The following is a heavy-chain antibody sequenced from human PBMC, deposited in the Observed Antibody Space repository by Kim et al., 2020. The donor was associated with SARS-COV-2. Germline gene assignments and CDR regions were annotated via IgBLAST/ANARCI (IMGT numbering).Heavy chain of an antibody. CDR2: FDPEDGET. CDR1: GYTLIELS. Sequence: ASVKVSCKVSGYTLIELSMHWVRQAPGKGLEWMGGFDPEDGETIYAQKFQGRVTMTEDTSTDTAYMALSSLRSEDTAVYFCAASTAMVTSYWFDPWGQGTLVTVSS. V-gene: IGHV1-24*01. CDR3: AASTAMVTSYWFDP. D-gene: IGHD5-18*01. J-gene: IGHJ5*02.